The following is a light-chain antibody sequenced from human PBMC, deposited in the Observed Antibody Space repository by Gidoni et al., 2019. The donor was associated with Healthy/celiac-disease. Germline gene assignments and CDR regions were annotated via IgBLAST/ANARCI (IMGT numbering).Light chain of an antibody. CDR1: KSVSSY. Sequence: EIVLPPSPATLSLSPEERATISCRSSKSVSSYLAWYQQKPGQAPRILIYDASNRATGIPARFSGSGSGTDFTLTISSLEPEDFAVYYCQQRSNWPRLTFGGGTKVEIK. J-gene: IGKJ4*01. V-gene: IGKV3-11*01. CDR3: QQRSNWPRLT. CDR2: DAS.